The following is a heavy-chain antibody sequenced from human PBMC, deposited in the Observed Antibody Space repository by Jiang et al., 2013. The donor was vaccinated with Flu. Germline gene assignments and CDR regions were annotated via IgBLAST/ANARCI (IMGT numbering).Heavy chain of an antibody. J-gene: IGHJ2*01. CDR3: ARVSSSGWSSKGDFDL. CDR2: ISYDGSNK. V-gene: IGHV3-30-3*01. Sequence: ASGFTFSSYAMHWGPPRRPGKGLEWVAVISYDGSNKYYADSVKGRFTISRDNSKNTLYLQMNSLRAEDTAVYYCARVSSSGWSSKGDFDLWGRGTLVTVSS. CDR1: GFTFSSYA. D-gene: IGHD6-19*01.